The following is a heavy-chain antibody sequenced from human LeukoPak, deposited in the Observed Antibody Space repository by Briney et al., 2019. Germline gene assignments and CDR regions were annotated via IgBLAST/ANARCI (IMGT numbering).Heavy chain of an antibody. CDR1: GPSLSTNW. V-gene: IGHV3-7*01. CDR2: IKPDGSAQ. J-gene: IGHJ1*01. D-gene: IGHD6-13*01. CDR3: ARANNSSWHN. Sequence: GGSLTPSCPLYGPSLSTNWMGWARHVGGGGRGWFANIKPDGSAQYYAASVKGRFAAPRQNAKNSVYLQMNSMRVEDRAVYCCARANNSSWHNWGQGTLVTVS.